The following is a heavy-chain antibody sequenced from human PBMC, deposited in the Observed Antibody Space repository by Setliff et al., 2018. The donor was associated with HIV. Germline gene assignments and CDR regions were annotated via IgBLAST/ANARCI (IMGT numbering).Heavy chain of an antibody. Sequence: PSETLSLTCTVSGASISSYYWSWIRQPPGKGLEWIGFIHYTGNTNYNPSLKSRVTMSTDTSKNQLSLKLNSVTAADTAVYYCARHWNYDTGLDPFAIWGQGTMVTVSS. D-gene: IGHD3-22*01. J-gene: IGHJ3*02. V-gene: IGHV4-59*08. CDR2: IHYTGNT. CDR3: ARHWNYDTGLDPFAI. CDR1: GASISSYY.